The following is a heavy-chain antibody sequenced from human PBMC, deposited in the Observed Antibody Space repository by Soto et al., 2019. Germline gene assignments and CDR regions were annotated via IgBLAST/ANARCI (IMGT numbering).Heavy chain of an antibody. CDR1: GGTFSSYA. D-gene: IGHD3-3*01. V-gene: IGHV1-69*01. CDR3: ATLLRFLEWLPHYGMDV. J-gene: IGHJ6*02. CDR2: IIPIFGTA. Sequence: QVQLVQSGAEVKKPGSSVKVSCTASGGTFSSYAISWVRQAPGQGLEWMGGIIPIFGTANYAQKFQGRVTITADESTSTAYMELSSLRSEDTAVYYCATLLRFLEWLPHYGMDVWGQGTTVTVSS.